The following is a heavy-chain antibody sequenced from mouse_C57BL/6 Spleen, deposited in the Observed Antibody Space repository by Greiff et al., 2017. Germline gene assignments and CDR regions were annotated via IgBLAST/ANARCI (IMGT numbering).Heavy chain of an antibody. CDR1: GYTFTSYW. CDR3: ARDYDYDMFAY. CDR2: IHTNSGST. D-gene: IGHD2-4*01. Sequence: QVQLQQPGAELVKPGASVKLSCKASGYTFTSYWMHWVKQRPGQGLEWIGMIHTNSGSTNYNEKFKSKATLTLDKSSSTAYMQLSSLTSEDSAVYYCARDYDYDMFAYWGQGTLVTVSA. V-gene: IGHV1-64*01. J-gene: IGHJ3*01.